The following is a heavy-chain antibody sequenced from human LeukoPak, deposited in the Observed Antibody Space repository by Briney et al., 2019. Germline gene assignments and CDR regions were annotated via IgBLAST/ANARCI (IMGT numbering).Heavy chain of an antibody. CDR2: ISSSSSTI. D-gene: IGHD6-19*01. Sequence: GGSLRLSCVASGFTFSDYYMSWIRQAPGKGLEWVSYISSSSSTIYYADSVKGRFTISRDNAKNSLYLQMNSLRAEDTAVYYCARDPGEQWLANDAFDIWGQGTMVTVSS. V-gene: IGHV3-11*04. CDR1: GFTFSDYY. J-gene: IGHJ3*02. CDR3: ARDPGEQWLANDAFDI.